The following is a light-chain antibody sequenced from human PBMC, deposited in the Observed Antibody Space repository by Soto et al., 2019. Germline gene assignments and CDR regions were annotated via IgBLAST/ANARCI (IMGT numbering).Light chain of an antibody. CDR3: QQSNNWPIP. CDR2: GAL. Sequence: EIVMTQAPSTLSVSPGERVTLSCRASQSVSSNVAWYQQKPGQAPRLLINGALLRATGIPAMFSGSGKSGTQLTLTISSLQSADFAVYYCQQSNNWPIPFGQGTRLAIQ. V-gene: IGKV3-15*01. CDR1: QSVSSN. J-gene: IGKJ5*01.